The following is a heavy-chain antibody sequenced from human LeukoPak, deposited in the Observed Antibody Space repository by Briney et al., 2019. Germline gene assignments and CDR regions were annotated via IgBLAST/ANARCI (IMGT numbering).Heavy chain of an antibody. D-gene: IGHD5-24*01. J-gene: IGHJ4*02. V-gene: IGHV1-69*05. CDR2: IIPIFGTA. CDR3: ARSADGYNWGYFDY. CDR1: GGTFSSYA. Sequence: SVKVSCKTSGGTFSSYAISWVRQAPGQGLEWMGGIIPIFGTANYAQKFQGRVTITTDESTSTAYMELSSLRSEDTAVYYCARSADGYNWGYFDYWGQGTLVTVSS.